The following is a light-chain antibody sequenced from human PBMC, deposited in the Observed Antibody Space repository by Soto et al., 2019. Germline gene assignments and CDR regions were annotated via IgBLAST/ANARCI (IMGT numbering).Light chain of an antibody. Sequence: LMQPPGTLSLSPGTRATLSCRASQSVSSNLAWYQQKPGQAPRLLIYGASTRATGIPARFSGSGSGTEFTLTISSLQSEDFAVYYCQQYNNWPLTFGQGTKVDIK. V-gene: IGKV3-15*01. J-gene: IGKJ1*01. CDR2: GAS. CDR3: QQYNNWPLT. CDR1: QSVSSN.